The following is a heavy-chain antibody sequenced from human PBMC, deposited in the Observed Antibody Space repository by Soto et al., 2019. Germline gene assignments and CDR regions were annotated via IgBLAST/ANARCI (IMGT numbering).Heavy chain of an antibody. CDR3: ARLVKDYDFWSGPRGAFYYYYGMDV. D-gene: IGHD3-3*01. CDR2: IYPGDSDT. J-gene: IGHJ6*02. CDR1: GYSFTSYW. V-gene: IGHV5-51*01. Sequence: GGSLKISCKGSGYSFTSYWIGWVRQMPGKGLEWMGIIYPGDSDTRYSPSFQGQVTISADKSISTAYLQWSSLKASDTAMYYCARLVKDYDFWSGPRGAFYYYYGMDVWGRGTTVTVSS.